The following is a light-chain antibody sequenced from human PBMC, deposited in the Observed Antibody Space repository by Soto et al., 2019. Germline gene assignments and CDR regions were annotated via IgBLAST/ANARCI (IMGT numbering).Light chain of an antibody. Sequence: QSVLTQPPSVSAAPGQKVTISCSGSTSDIGSNYVSWYQQLPGTAPKLLIYENDKRPAGIPDRFSGSKSGTSATLGITGLLTGDEANYYCGSWDSSLSVGVFGGGTKLTVL. CDR1: TSDIGSNY. CDR3: GSWDSSLSVGV. J-gene: IGLJ2*01. V-gene: IGLV1-51*01. CDR2: END.